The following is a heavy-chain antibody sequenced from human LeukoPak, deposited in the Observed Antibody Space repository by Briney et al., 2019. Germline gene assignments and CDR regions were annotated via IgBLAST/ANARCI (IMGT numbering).Heavy chain of an antibody. CDR3: ARDLSLYCSGGSCYSLNY. D-gene: IGHD2-15*01. V-gene: IGHV3-48*04. Sequence: PGGSLRLSCTASGFTFSSYSMNWVRQAPGKGLEWVSYISISGSTIYYADSVKGRFTISRDNAKNSLYLQMNSLRAEDTAVYYCARDLSLYCSGGSCYSLNYWGQGTLVTVSS. J-gene: IGHJ4*02. CDR1: GFTFSSYS. CDR2: ISISGSTI.